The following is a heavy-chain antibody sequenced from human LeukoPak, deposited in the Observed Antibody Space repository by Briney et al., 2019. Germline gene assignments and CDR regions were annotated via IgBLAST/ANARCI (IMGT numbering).Heavy chain of an antibody. J-gene: IGHJ6*03. CDR1: GGSISSYY. CDR3: ARGQVDIVVVPAAPHYYMDV. CDR2: IYYSGST. V-gene: IGHV4-59*01. D-gene: IGHD2-2*03. Sequence: PSETLSLTCTVSGGSISSYYWSWIRQPPGKGLEWIGYIYYSGSTNYNPSLKSRVTISVDTSKNQFSLKLSSVTAADTAVYYCARGQVDIVVVPAAPHYYMDVWGKGTTVTVSS.